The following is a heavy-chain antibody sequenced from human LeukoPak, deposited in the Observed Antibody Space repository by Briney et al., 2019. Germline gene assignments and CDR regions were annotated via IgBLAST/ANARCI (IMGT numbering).Heavy chain of an antibody. V-gene: IGHV1-8*01. CDR2: MNPNSGNT. J-gene: IGHJ4*02. Sequence: ASVKVSCKASGYTFTSYDIYWVRQATGQGLEWMGWMNPNSGNTGYAQKFQGRVTMTRNTSISTAYMELSSLRSEDTAVYYCARGKRYSGYDLMDWGQGTLVTVSS. CDR1: GYTFTSYD. D-gene: IGHD5-12*01. CDR3: ARGKRYSGYDLMD.